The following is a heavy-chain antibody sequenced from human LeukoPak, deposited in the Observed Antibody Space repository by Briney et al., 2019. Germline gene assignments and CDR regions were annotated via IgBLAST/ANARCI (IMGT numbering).Heavy chain of an antibody. V-gene: IGHV3-13*01. CDR3: ARDRGGSSWFLKNYYMDV. CDR1: GFTFSSYD. CDR2: IGTAGDT. Sequence: GGSLRLSCAASGFTFSSYDMHWVRQATGKGLEWVSAIGTAGDTYYPGSVKGRFTISRENAKNSLYLQMNSLRAGDTAVYYCARDRGGSSWFLKNYYMDVWGKGTTVTVSS. D-gene: IGHD6-13*01. J-gene: IGHJ6*03.